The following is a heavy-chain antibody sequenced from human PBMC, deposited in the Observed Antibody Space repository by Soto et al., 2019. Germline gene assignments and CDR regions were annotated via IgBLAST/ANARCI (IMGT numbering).Heavy chain of an antibody. D-gene: IGHD3-16*01. V-gene: IGHV3-23*01. CDR1: GFTFSSDA. CDR2: ISGSGGST. J-gene: IGHJ4*02. Sequence: EVQLLESGGGLVQPGGSLRLSCAASGFTFSSDAMSWVCQAPGKGLEWVSAISGSGGSTYYADSVKGRFTISRDNSKNTLYLQMNRLRAEETAVYYCANGNPGMITFEGVTRVDSWGQGSLVTVSS. CDR3: ANGNPGMITFEGVTRVDS.